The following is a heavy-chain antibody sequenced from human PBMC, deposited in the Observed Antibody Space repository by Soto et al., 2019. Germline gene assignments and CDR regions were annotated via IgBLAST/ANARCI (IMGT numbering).Heavy chain of an antibody. CDR2: INPSGGST. J-gene: IGHJ5*02. V-gene: IGHV1-46*01. CDR3: ARDRGSGYSGSYDNWFDP. Sequence: ASVKVSCKASGYTFTSYYMHWVRQAPGQGLEWMGIINPSGGSTSYAQKFQGRVTMTRDTSTSTVYMELSSLRSEDTAVYYCARDRGSGYSGSYDNWFDPWGQGTLVTVSS. CDR1: GYTFTSYY. D-gene: IGHD1-26*01.